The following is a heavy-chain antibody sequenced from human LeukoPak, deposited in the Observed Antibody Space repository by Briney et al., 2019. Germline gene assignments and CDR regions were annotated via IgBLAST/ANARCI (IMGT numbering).Heavy chain of an antibody. CDR1: GFTFSNAW. D-gene: IGHD1-26*01. Sequence: PGGSLRLSCAASGFTFSNAWMGWVRQAPGKGLEWVGRIKSKTDGEIIDHAAPVKGRFSISRDDSKNTLYLQMNSLKTEDTGVYYCTTDGSRSLGHWGQGTLVTVSS. CDR3: TTDGSRSLGH. V-gene: IGHV3-15*01. CDR2: IKSKTDGEII. J-gene: IGHJ4*02.